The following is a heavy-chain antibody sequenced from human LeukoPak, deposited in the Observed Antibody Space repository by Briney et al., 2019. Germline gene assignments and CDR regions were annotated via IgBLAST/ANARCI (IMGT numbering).Heavy chain of an antibody. Sequence: PSETLSLTCAVSGGSISSSNWWSWVRQPPGKGLEWIGEIYHSGSTNYNPSLKSRVTISVDKSKNQFSLKLSSVTAADTAVYYCASISTIFGVAKGVDYWGQGTLVTVSS. J-gene: IGHJ4*02. CDR3: ASISTIFGVAKGVDY. V-gene: IGHV4-4*02. D-gene: IGHD3-3*01. CDR2: IYHSGST. CDR1: GGSISSSNW.